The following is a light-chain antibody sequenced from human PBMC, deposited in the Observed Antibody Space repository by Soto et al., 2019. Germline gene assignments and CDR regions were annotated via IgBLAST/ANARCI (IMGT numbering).Light chain of an antibody. CDR3: CSYAGSSTVV. J-gene: IGLJ2*01. CDR2: EGS. V-gene: IGLV2-23*01. Sequence: QPASVSGSPGQSITISCTGTSSDVGSYNLVSWYQQHPGKAPKLMIYEGSKRPSGVSNRFSGSKSGNTASLTISGLQAEDEADYYCCSYAGSSTVVFGGGTKVTVL. CDR1: SSDVGSYNL.